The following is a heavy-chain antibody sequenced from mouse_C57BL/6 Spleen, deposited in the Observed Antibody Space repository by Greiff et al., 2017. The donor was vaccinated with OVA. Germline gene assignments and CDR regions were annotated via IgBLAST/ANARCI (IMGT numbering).Heavy chain of an antibody. Sequence: EVKVVESGGGLVKPGGSLKLSCAASGFTFSDYGMHWVRQAPEQGLEWVAYISSGSSTIYYADTVKGRFTISRDNAKNTLFLQMTSLRSEDTAMYYCARTNWDDGFDYWGQGTTLTVSS. CDR2: ISSGSSTI. CDR1: GFTFSDYG. J-gene: IGHJ2*01. CDR3: ARTNWDDGFDY. V-gene: IGHV5-17*01. D-gene: IGHD4-1*01.